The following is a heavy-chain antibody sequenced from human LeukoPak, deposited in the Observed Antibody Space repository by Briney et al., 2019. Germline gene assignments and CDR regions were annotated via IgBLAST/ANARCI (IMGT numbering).Heavy chain of an antibody. J-gene: IGHJ5*02. CDR1: GFTFSSYA. Sequence: PGGSLRLSCAASGFTFSSYAMTWVRQPPGKGLEWVSAISSSGGSTHYADSEKGRFTISRDNSKNTLYLQMNSLRAEDTAVYYCAKGAPYSSSLSNWFDPWGQGTLVTVSS. CDR3: AKGAPYSSSLSNWFDP. CDR2: ISSSGGST. V-gene: IGHV3-23*01. D-gene: IGHD6-6*01.